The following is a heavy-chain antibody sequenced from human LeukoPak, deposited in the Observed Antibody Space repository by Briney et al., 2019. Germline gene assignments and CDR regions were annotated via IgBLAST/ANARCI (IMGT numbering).Heavy chain of an antibody. CDR3: AREMVAARY. CDR2: IQEDGSAK. D-gene: IGHD6-6*01. CDR1: GFIFSSHY. V-gene: IGHV3-7*01. Sequence: PGGSLRLSCVVSGFIFSSHYMSWVRQAPGKGLEWVAHIQEDGSAKYYVDSVEGRFSVSRDNAKNLLYLQMNSLRAEDTAVYYCAREMVAARYWGQGTLVTVSS. J-gene: IGHJ4*02.